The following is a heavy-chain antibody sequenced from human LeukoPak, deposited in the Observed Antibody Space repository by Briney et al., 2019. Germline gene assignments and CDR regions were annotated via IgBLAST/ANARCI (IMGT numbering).Heavy chain of an antibody. D-gene: IGHD3-10*01. CDR3: AKGPDLGSGSYFFDY. CDR2: IRYDGSNK. CDR1: GFTFCSYG. Sequence: GGSLSLSCAAPGFTFCSYGMHSVRQAPGKGLEWVAFIRYDGSNKYYADSVKGRFTISRDNSKNTLYLQMNSLRAEDTAVYYCAKGPDLGSGSYFFDYWGQGTLVTVSS. V-gene: IGHV3-30*02. J-gene: IGHJ4*02.